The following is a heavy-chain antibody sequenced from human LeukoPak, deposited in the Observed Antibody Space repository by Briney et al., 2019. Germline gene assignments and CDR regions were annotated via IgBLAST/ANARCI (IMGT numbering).Heavy chain of an antibody. CDR2: ISYDGSNE. CDR1: GFTFSSYA. CDR3: ASGFRYCSSTSCYDFGYYGMDV. D-gene: IGHD2-2*01. V-gene: IGHV3-30*01. J-gene: IGHJ6*04. Sequence: GGSLRLSCAASGFTFSSYAMPWVRQAPGKGLEWVAAISYDGSNEYYADSVKGRFTISRDNSKNTLYLQMNSLRAEDTAVYYCASGFRYCSSTSCYDFGYYGMDVWGKGTTVTVSS.